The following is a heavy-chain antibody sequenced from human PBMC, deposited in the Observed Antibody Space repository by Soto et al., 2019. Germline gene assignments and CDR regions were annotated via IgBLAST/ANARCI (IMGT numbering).Heavy chain of an antibody. D-gene: IGHD2-21*02. CDR3: ARRSYCDGDCTRRPYDYYGMDV. CDR2: IYPGDSET. CDR1: GYSFTSYH. Sequence: EVQLVQSGAEVKKPGESLKISCKGSGYSFTSYHIVWVRQMPGKGLEWMGIIYPGDSETRYSPSLQGQVTMSADKSTSNAYLQGSSLKASDTAMYYCARRSYCDGDCTRRPYDYYGMDVWGQGTTVTVSS. V-gene: IGHV5-51*01. J-gene: IGHJ6*02.